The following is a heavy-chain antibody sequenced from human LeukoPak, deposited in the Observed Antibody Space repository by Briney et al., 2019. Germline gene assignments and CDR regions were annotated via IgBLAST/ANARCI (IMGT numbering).Heavy chain of an antibody. V-gene: IGHV3-7*01. J-gene: IGHJ4*02. Sequence: PGGSLRLSCAASGFTFSSYGMHWVRQAPGKGLEWVANIKPDGTEQYYVNSVKGRFTISRDNAKNSVYLQMNSLRAEDTAVYYCAASPGYWGQGTLVTVSS. CDR1: GFTFSSYG. CDR2: IKPDGTEQ. CDR3: AASPGY.